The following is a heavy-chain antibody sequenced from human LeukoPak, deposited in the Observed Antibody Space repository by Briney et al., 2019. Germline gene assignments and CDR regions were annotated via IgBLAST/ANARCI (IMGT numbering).Heavy chain of an antibody. Sequence: PSETLSLTCAVYGGSFSGYYWSWIRQPPGKGLEWIGEIYHSGSTNYNPSLKSRVTISVDTSKNQFSLKLSSVTAADTAVYYCARLASHSSGYLGYFQHWGQGTLVTVSS. CDR3: ARLASHSSGYLGYFQH. CDR2: IYHSGST. J-gene: IGHJ1*01. D-gene: IGHD3-22*01. CDR1: GGSFSGYY. V-gene: IGHV4-34*01.